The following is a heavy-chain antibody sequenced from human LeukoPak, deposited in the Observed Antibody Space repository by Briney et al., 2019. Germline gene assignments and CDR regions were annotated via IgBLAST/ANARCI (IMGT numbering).Heavy chain of an antibody. V-gene: IGHV1-24*01. D-gene: IGHD4-23*01. CDR2: FDPEDGET. CDR1: GYTLTELS. CDR3: ATGGNSHRGSHHPGLPADY. Sequence: ASVKVSCKVSGYTLTELSMHWVRQAPGKGLEWMGGFDPEDGETIYAQKFQGRVTMTEDTSTDTAYMELSSLRSEDTAVYYCATGGNSHRGSHHPGLPADYWGQGTLVTVSS. J-gene: IGHJ4*02.